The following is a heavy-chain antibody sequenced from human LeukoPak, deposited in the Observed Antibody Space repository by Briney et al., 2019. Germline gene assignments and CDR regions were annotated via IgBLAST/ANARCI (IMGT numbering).Heavy chain of an antibody. V-gene: IGHV3-11*04. CDR1: GFTFSDYY. D-gene: IGHD6-19*01. J-gene: IGHJ6*03. CDR3: AREGIAVAGQYYYYYMDV. Sequence: GGSLRLSCAASGFTFSDYYMSWIRQAPGKGLEWVSYISSSGSTIYYADSVKGRFTISRDNAKNSLYLQMNSLRAEDTAVYYCAREGIAVAGQYYYYYMDVWGKGTTVTVSS. CDR2: ISSSGSTI.